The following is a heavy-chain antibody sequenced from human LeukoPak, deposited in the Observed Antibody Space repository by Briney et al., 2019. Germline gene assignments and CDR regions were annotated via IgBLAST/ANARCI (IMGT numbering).Heavy chain of an antibody. D-gene: IGHD2-2*01. CDR3: ARGRRYCSSTSCYLSYYYYYMDV. V-gene: IGHV1-8*01. CDR2: MNPNSGNT. J-gene: IGHJ6*03. Sequence: ASVKVSRKASGYTFTSYDINWVRQATGQGLEWMGWMNPNSGNTGYAQKFQGRVTMTRNTSISTAYMELSSLRSEDTAVYYCARGRRYCSSTSCYLSYYYYYMDVWGKGTTVTVSS. CDR1: GYTFTSYD.